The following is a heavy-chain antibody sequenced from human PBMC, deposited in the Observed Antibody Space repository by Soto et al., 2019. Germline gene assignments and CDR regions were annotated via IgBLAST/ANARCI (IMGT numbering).Heavy chain of an antibody. D-gene: IGHD2-21*02. V-gene: IGHV3-23*01. J-gene: IGHJ2*01. CDR1: GLTFSNYA. Sequence: EVQLLESGGNLVQPGGSLRLSCAASGLTFSNYAMSWVRQAPGKGLEWVSAISGGGLSTYYADSVKGRFTISRDNSRNTLFLQMSALRAEDTAVYYCAIPPNCGRDCSADSYWFFDLWGRGTLVTVSS. CDR2: ISGGGLST. CDR3: AIPPNCGRDCSADSYWFFDL.